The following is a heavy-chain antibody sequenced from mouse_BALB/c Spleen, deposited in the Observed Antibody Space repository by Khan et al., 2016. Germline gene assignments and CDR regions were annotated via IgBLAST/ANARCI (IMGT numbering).Heavy chain of an antibody. CDR2: INTHSGVP. Sequence: QIQLVQSGPELKKPGETVRISCKASGYTFTTAGMQWVQKMPGKGLKWIGWINTHSGVPKYAEDFKGRFAFYLETSASTAYLQISNLKNEDTATYFCARCGNFFHWYFDVWGAGTTFTVSS. V-gene: IGHV9-4*02. J-gene: IGHJ1*01. CDR3: ARCGNFFHWYFDV. CDR1: GYTFTTAG. D-gene: IGHD2-1*01.